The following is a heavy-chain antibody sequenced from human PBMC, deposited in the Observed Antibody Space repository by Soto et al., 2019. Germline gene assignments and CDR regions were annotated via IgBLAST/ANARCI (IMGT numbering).Heavy chain of an antibody. J-gene: IGHJ6*02. D-gene: IGHD3-10*01. CDR1: GYTFTSYD. CDR3: ARATYYYGSGSYPYYYYYGMDV. Sequence: ASVKVSCKASGYTFTSYDINWVRQATGQGLEWMGWMNPNSGNTGYAQKFQGRVTMTRNTSISTAYMELSRLRSDDTAVYYCARATYYYGSGSYPYYYYYGMDVWGQGTTVTVSS. CDR2: MNPNSGNT. V-gene: IGHV1-8*01.